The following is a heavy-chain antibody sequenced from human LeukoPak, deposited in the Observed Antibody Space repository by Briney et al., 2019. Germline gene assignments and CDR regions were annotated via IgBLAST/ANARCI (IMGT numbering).Heavy chain of an antibody. CDR2: IYSDGSP. V-gene: IGHV3-66*04. D-gene: IGHD4/OR15-4a*01. J-gene: IGHJ4*02. CDR1: GFAVSNNY. CDR3: ARLRRGLWGLSFDD. Sequence: GGSLRLSCAASGFAVSNNYMSWVRQAPGKGLEWVSVIYSDGSPYYADSVRGRFTISGDNSKNTLYLQMNSLRAEDTAVYYRARLRRGLWGLSFDDWGQGTRVTVSS.